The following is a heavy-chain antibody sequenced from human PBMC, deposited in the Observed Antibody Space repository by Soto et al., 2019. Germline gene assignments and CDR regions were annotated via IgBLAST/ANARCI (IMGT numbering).Heavy chain of an antibody. V-gene: IGHV1-18*01. Sequence: QVQLVQSGAEVKKPGASVKVSCKASGYTFTSYGISWVRQAPGQGLEWMGWISAYNGNTNSAQKFQGRVTMTTDPSTSTAYMELRSLRSDDTAVYYCARRNQDIEVVVAAVGLDAFDIWGQGTMVTVSS. CDR1: GYTFTSYG. CDR3: ARRNQDIEVVVAAVGLDAFDI. D-gene: IGHD2-15*01. CDR2: ISAYNGNT. J-gene: IGHJ3*02.